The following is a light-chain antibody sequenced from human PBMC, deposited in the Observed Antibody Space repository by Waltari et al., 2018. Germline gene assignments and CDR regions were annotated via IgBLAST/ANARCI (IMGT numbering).Light chain of an antibody. V-gene: IGLV2-23*01. Sequence: QSALTQPASVSGSPGQTITLSCTGTSNDIGNYDLVSWYQQRPGEAPTRLMFGATKRPSGVSTRFASSKSGKTASLTISGLQTEDEADYYCFSFVAANSFVFGPGTKVTVL. J-gene: IGLJ1*01. CDR2: GAT. CDR1: SNDIGNYDL. CDR3: FSFVAANSFV.